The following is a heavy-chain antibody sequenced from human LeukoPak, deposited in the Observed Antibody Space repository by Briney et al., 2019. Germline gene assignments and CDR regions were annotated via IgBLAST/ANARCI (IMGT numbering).Heavy chain of an antibody. CDR3: ARDDINTWTVFDF. D-gene: IGHD1-1*01. CDR1: GYSFSSYG. Sequence: GASVKVSCKASGYSFSSYGVSWVRPAPGQGLEWMGWISPYNGNTNYAQKLQGRVTMTTDTSKNTAYMELRSLRSDDTAVYYCARDDINTWTVFDFWGQGTLVTVSS. V-gene: IGHV1-18*01. CDR2: ISPYNGNT. J-gene: IGHJ4*02.